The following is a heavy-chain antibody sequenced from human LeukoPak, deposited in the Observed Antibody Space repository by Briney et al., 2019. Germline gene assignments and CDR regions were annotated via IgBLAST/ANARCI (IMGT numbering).Heavy chain of an antibody. Sequence: SQTLLLTCAISGDSVSSNSAAWNWIRQSPSRGLEWLGRTYYRSKWYNDYAVSVKSRITINPDTFKNQFSLQLNSVTPEDTAVYYCARASEDVYSSSWYYYFDYWGQGTLVTVSS. CDR2: TYYRSKWYN. J-gene: IGHJ4*02. CDR3: ARASEDVYSSSWYYYFDY. D-gene: IGHD6-13*01. CDR1: GDSVSSNSAA. V-gene: IGHV6-1*01.